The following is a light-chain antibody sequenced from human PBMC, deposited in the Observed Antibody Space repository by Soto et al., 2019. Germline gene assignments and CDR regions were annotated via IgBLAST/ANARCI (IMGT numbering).Light chain of an antibody. CDR3: QQYDNSPIT. J-gene: IGKJ5*01. CDR2: GAS. CDR1: QSISSSF. Sequence: ERVLTQSPGILSLSPGERAALGWGVSQSISSSFLAWYQQKPGQAPRLLIYGASSRATGIPDRFSGAGSETDFPLTISRLEPEDFAVYYCQQYDNSPITFGQGTRLEIK. V-gene: IGKV3-20*01.